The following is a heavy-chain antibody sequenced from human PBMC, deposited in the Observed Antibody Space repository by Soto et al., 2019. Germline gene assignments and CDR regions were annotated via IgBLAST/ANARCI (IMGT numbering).Heavy chain of an antibody. V-gene: IGHV3-15*01. D-gene: IGHD2-2*01. CDR2: IKSNAYGATT. CDR3: TTTLGYCSTSCP. J-gene: IGHJ5*02. CDR1: GFTFSNAW. Sequence: EVQLVESGGGLVKPGESLRLSCAASGFTFSNAWMNWVRQGPGKGLEWVGRIKSNAYGATTDDAAPVKGRFTISRDDSRATLYLQMNSLKNEDTAVYYCTTTLGYCSTSCPWGQGSLVTVSS.